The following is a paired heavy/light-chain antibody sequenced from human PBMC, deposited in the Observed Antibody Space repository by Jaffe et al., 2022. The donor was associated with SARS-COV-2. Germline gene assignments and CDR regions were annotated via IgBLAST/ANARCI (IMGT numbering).Heavy chain of an antibody. J-gene: IGHJ1*01. D-gene: IGHD3-22*01. CDR3: AKVPHYYDSSGDGWTYFQH. CDR1: GFTFSSYG. CDR2: ISYDGSNK. Sequence: QVQLVESGGGVVQPGRSLRLSCAASGFTFSSYGMHWVRQAPGKGLEWVAVISYDGSNKYYADSVKGRFTISRDNSKNTLYLQMNSLRAEDTAVYYCAKVPHYYDSSGDGWTYFQHWGQGTLVTVSS. V-gene: IGHV3-30*18.
Light chain of an antibody. Sequence: DIVMTQSPDSLAVSLGERATINCKSSQSVLYSSNNKNYLAWYQQKPGQPPKLLIYWASTRESGVPDRFSGSGSGTDFTLTISSLQAEDVAVYYCQQYYSTPLTFGQGTKLEIK. CDR3: QQYYSTPLT. CDR1: QSVLYSSNNKNY. J-gene: IGKJ2*01. V-gene: IGKV4-1*01. CDR2: WAS.